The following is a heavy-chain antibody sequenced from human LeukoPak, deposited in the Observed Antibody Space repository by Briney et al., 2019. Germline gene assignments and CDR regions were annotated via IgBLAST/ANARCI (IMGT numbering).Heavy chain of an antibody. D-gene: IGHD3-22*01. J-gene: IGHJ4*02. CDR1: GFTFSSYG. CDR3: AKGPPYYYDSSGYNVFGLGY. Sequence: GGTLRLSCAASGFTFSSYGMHWVRQAPGKGLEWGAFIRYDGSNKSYADSVKGRFTISRDNSKNTLYLQMNSLRAEDTAVYYCAKGPPYYYDSSGYNVFGLGYWGQGTLVTVSS. V-gene: IGHV3-30*02. CDR2: IRYDGSNK.